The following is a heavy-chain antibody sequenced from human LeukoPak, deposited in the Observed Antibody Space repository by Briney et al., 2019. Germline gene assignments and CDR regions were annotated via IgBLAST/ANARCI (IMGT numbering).Heavy chain of an antibody. D-gene: IGHD3-22*01. J-gene: IGHJ4*02. CDR3: ARGTMIVVVPTFDY. V-gene: IGHV4-34*01. CDR2: INHSGST. Sequence: SETLSLTCAVYGGSFSGYYWSWIRQPPGKGLEWIGEINHSGSTNYNPSLKSRVTISVDTSKNQFSLKLSSVTAADTAVYYCARGTMIVVVPTFDYWGPGTLVTVSS. CDR1: GGSFSGYY.